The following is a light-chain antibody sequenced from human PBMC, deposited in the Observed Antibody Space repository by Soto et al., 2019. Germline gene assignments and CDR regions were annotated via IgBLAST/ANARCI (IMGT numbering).Light chain of an antibody. CDR3: QQLNSYHALT. CDR2: AAS. Sequence: DIQLTQSPSFLSASVGDRVTITCRASQGISSYLAWYQQKPGKAPKLLIYAASTLQSGVPSRFSGSGSGTEFTLTISSLQPEDFATYYCQQLNSYHALTFGGGTRWIS. V-gene: IGKV1-9*01. CDR1: QGISSY. J-gene: IGKJ4*01.